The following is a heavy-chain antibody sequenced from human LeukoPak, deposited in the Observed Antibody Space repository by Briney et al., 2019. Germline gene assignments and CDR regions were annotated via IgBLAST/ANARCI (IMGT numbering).Heavy chain of an antibody. J-gene: IGHJ4*02. CDR3: EKDLSRSSSPPGAY. CDR1: GFTFNTYG. Sequence: GGYLRLSCTASGFTFNTYGMHWVRRAPGKGLEWVAIICYDGSNKYYAGSAKDRFTISRHNPKHNMYLQMHSLIADDPDVYYCEKDLSRSSSPPGAYWGQGTLVTVSS. D-gene: IGHD6-6*01. V-gene: IGHV3-33*06. CDR2: ICYDGSNK.